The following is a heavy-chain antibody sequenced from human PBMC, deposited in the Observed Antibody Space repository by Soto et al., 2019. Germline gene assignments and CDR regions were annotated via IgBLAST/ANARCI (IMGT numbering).Heavy chain of an antibody. D-gene: IGHD6-19*01. CDR3: ARAARAGTGWLPNFDY. Sequence: QVQLVQSGAEVKEPGASVKLSCKPSGYTFTTYYIHWVRQAPGQGLEWMGIINPSAAGTRYAQRFQGRVTMTRDTSTSTLYMDLSSLRSEDTAVYSCARAARAGTGWLPNFDYWGQGTLATVSS. V-gene: IGHV1-46*01. CDR1: GYTFTTYY. J-gene: IGHJ4*02. CDR2: INPSAAGT.